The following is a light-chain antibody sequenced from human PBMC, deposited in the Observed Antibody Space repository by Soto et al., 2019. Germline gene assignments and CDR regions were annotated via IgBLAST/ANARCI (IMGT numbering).Light chain of an antibody. J-gene: IGLJ2*01. CDR3: SSYTSGSTLV. CDR2: EVS. CDR1: NSDVGGYSF. Sequence: QSVLTQPASVSGSPGQSITISCTGTNSDVGGYSFVSWYQHHPGKAPKLMLYEVSNPPSGVSNRFSASKSGNTASLTISGLQAEDEADYYCSSYTSGSTLVFGGRTKVTVL. V-gene: IGLV2-14*01.